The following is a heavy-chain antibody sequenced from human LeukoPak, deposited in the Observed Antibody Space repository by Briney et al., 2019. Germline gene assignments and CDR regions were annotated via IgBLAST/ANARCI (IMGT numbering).Heavy chain of an antibody. CDR2: IRSNGDTT. CDR1: GFTFSSLA. J-gene: IGHJ4*02. V-gene: IGHV3-23*01. D-gene: IGHD1-1*01. CDR3: AKGQELDDGVFDS. Sequence: PGGSPRLSCTASGFTFSSLAMTWVRQAPGKGLEWVSTIRSNGDTTYNADSVKGRFTISRDNSKNTLYLELNSLRVEDTATFYCAKGQELDDGVFDSWGQGTMVTVSS.